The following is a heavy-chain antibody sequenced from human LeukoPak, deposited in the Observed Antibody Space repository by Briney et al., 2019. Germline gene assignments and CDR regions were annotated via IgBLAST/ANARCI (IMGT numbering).Heavy chain of an antibody. D-gene: IGHD3-22*01. Sequence: ASVKVSCKASRFTFASYYLHWVRQAPGQGREWMGIINPSGGSTSYAQKFQGRVTMTRDTSTSTVYMELSSLRSEDTAVYYCARATYYYDSSALGYWGQGTLVTVSS. CDR1: RFTFASYY. CDR3: ARATYYYDSSALGY. V-gene: IGHV1-46*01. CDR2: INPSGGST. J-gene: IGHJ4*02.